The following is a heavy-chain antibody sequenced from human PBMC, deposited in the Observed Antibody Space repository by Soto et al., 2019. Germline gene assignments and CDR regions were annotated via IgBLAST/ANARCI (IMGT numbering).Heavy chain of an antibody. Sequence: GGSLRLSCAASGFTFSSYAMSWVRQAPGKGLEWVSAISGSGGSTYYADSVKGRFTISRDNSKNTLYLQMNSLRAEDTAVYYCEKRNALWSGYYTLDYWGQGTLVTVSS. CDR3: EKRNALWSGYYTLDY. CDR1: GFTFSSYA. CDR2: ISGSGGST. J-gene: IGHJ4*02. V-gene: IGHV3-23*01. D-gene: IGHD3-3*01.